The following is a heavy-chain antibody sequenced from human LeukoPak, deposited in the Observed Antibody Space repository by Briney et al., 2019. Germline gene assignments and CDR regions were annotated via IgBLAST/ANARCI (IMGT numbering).Heavy chain of an antibody. J-gene: IGHJ4*02. CDR1: EFTFSKYG. CDR3: ANEGYCSGGSCHLARLSTLAFDY. Sequence: GGSLRLSCAASEFTFSKYGMHWVRQAPGKGLEWVASISFDINDRKYAESVRGRFTISRDNSKNTLYLQMNSLRAEDTAVYYCANEGYCSGGSCHLARLSTLAFDYWGQGTLVTVSS. D-gene: IGHD2-15*01. CDR2: ISFDINDR. V-gene: IGHV3-30*18.